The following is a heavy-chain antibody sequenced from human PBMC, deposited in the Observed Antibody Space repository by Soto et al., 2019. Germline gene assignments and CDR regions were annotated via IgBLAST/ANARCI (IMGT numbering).Heavy chain of an antibody. CDR2: IYYSGST. J-gene: IGHJ4*02. CDR3: ARNSGSSTSCYADFDY. Sequence: PSETLSLTCSVSGGSISSYYWSWIRQPPGKGLEWIGYIYYSGSTNYNPSLKSRVTISVDTSKNQFSLKLSSVTAADTAVYYCARNSGSSTSCYADFDYWGQGTLVTVSS. CDR1: GGSISSYY. V-gene: IGHV4-59*01. D-gene: IGHD2-2*01.